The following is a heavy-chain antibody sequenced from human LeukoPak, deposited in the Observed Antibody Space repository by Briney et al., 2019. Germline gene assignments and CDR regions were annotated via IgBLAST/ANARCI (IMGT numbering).Heavy chain of an antibody. CDR1: GFTFSSYS. CDR2: ISSSSSYI. Sequence: GGSLRLSCAASGFTFSSYSMNWVRQAPGKGLEWVSSISSSSSYIYYADSVKGRFTISRDNAKNSLYLQMNSLRAEDTATYYCARRKYSSSWYKDYWGQGTLVTVSS. J-gene: IGHJ4*02. D-gene: IGHD6-13*01. V-gene: IGHV3-21*04. CDR3: ARRKYSSSWYKDY.